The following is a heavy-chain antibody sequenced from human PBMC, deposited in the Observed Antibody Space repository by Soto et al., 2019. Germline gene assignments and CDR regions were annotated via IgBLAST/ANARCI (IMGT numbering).Heavy chain of an antibody. V-gene: IGHV4-34*01. CDR1: GGSFSGYS. Sequence: TSETLSLTCAVYGGSFSGYSWSWIRQPPGKGLEWIGEINHSGSTNYSPSLKSRVTISVDTSKNQFSLRLTSVTAADTAVYYCARGRVKFLSSVTTGKFDPWGQGTLVTVSS. CDR3: ARGRVKFLSSVTTGKFDP. J-gene: IGHJ5*02. CDR2: INHSGST. D-gene: IGHD4-17*01.